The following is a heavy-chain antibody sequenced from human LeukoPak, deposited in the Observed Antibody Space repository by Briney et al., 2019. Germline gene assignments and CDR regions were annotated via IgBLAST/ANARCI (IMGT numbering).Heavy chain of an antibody. V-gene: IGHV4-59*01. J-gene: IGHJ4*02. CDR1: GGTISGYY. Sequence: PSETLSLTCTVSGGTISGYYWSWIRQPPGQGLEWIGNVHYSGTTNYSPSLKSRVTISVDSSKKQFSLKLTSVTAADTPVYYCARGGRSGSYTYYFDYWGLGSLVTVSS. CDR2: VHYSGTT. D-gene: IGHD1-26*01. CDR3: ARGGRSGSYTYYFDY.